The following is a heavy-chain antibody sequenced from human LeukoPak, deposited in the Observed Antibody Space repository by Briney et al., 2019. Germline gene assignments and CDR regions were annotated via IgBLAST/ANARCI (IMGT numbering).Heavy chain of an antibody. V-gene: IGHV4-34*01. D-gene: IGHD3-3*01. J-gene: IGHJ5*02. CDR3: ARGLLEWLPHNNWFDP. CDR2: INHSGST. Sequence: NTSETLSLTCAVYGGSFSGYYWSWIRQPPGKGLEWIGEINHSGSTNYNPSLKSRVTISVDTSKNQFSLKLSSVTATDTAVYYCARGLLEWLPHNNWFDPWGQGTLVTVSS. CDR1: GGSFSGYY.